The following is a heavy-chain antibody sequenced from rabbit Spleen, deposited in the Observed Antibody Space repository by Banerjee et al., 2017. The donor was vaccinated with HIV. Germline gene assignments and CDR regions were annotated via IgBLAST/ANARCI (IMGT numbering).Heavy chain of an antibody. V-gene: IGHV1S45*01. J-gene: IGHJ4*01. Sequence: QQQLEESGGGLVKPGGTLTLTCTASGFSFSKNYWMCWVRQAPGKGLEWIACIDAGYRDNTYYASWAKGRFTISKTSSTTVTLQMTSLTAADTATYFCARSDGNIYWGYTDLQLWGQGTLVTVS. D-gene: IGHD3-1*01. CDR3: ARSDGNIYWGYTDLQL. CDR1: GFSFSKNYW. CDR2: IDAGYRDNT.